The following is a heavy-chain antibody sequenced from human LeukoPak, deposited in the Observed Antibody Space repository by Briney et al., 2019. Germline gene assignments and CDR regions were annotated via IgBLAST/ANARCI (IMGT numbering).Heavy chain of an antibody. V-gene: IGHV4-59*08. CDR1: GGSISGYY. D-gene: IGHD5-12*01. CDR2: ISYSGST. J-gene: IGHJ2*01. Sequence: SETLSLTCTASGGSISGYYWSWIRQPPGKGPQWIGFISYSGSTNYNPSLKSRVTISVDTSKNQFSLNLSSVTAADTVVYYCGRQVGYGRWYFDLWGRGTLVTVSS. CDR3: GRQVGYGRWYFDL.